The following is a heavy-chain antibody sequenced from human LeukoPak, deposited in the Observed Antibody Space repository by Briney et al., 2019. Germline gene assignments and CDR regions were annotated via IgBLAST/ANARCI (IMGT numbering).Heavy chain of an antibody. V-gene: IGHV1-46*01. D-gene: IGHD5-18*01. CDR3: AREAALVTNYSANYVMDV. Sequence: ASVKVSCKASGYTFTSYYMHWVRQAPGQGLDWMGIINPIGGRTTYAQKFRGRLTMTRDTTTRTDYMDLSSLRSEDTAVYYCAREAALVTNYSANYVMDVWGQGTTVTVSS. CDR2: INPIGGRT. J-gene: IGHJ6*02. CDR1: GYTFTSYY.